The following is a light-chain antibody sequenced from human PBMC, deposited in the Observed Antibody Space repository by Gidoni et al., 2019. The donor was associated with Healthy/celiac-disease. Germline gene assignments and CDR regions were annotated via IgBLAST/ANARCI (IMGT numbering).Light chain of an antibody. CDR2: GAS. CDR1: QSVSSN. Sequence: EILTTQSPATLSVSPGERATLSCRASQSVSSNLAWYQQKPGQAPRLLIYGASTRATGIPARFSGSGSGTEFTLTISSLQSEDFAVYYCQKYNNWPRGSFGQGTKLEIK. V-gene: IGKV3-15*01. CDR3: QKYNNWPRGS. J-gene: IGKJ2*04.